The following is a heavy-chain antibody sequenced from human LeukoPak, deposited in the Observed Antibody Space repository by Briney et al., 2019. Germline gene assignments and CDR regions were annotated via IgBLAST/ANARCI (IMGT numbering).Heavy chain of an antibody. D-gene: IGHD2-15*01. V-gene: IGHV1-69*01. Sequence: SVKVSCKASGGTFTNYAINWVRQAPGQGLEWMGGIIPIFGTANYAQKFQGRVTITADESTSTAYMELSSLRSEDTAVYYCARVFEGYCSGGSCYFFDYWGQGTLVTVSS. J-gene: IGHJ4*02. CDR3: ARVFEGYCSGGSCYFFDY. CDR2: IIPIFGTA. CDR1: GGTFTNYA.